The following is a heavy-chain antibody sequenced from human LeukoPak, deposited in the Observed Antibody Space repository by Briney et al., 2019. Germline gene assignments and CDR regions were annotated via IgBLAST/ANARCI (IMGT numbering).Heavy chain of an antibody. D-gene: IGHD3-16*01. J-gene: IGHJ4*02. Sequence: GGSLRLSCAASAFTFSSYDMHWVHQAPGKGLEWVAFIRYDGSNKYYADSVKGRFTISRDNSKNTLYLQMNSLSAEDTAVYYCARDGAGRHYFDYWGQGTLVTVSS. CDR1: AFTFSSYD. CDR3: ARDGAGRHYFDY. CDR2: IRYDGSNK. V-gene: IGHV3-30*02.